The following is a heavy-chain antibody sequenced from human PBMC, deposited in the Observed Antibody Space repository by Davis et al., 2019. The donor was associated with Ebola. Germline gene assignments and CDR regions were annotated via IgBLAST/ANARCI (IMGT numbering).Heavy chain of an antibody. CDR2: ISPFSGNT. V-gene: IGHV1-18*01. D-gene: IGHD3-22*01. Sequence: AASVKVSCKTSGYPFISYGISWVRQAPGQGLEWMGWISPFSGNTNYAQKLQGRVTMTTDTSTSTAYMELRSLRSDDTAVYYCASEGVIAPSNMDVWGQGTPVTVSS. CDR3: ASEGVIAPSNMDV. CDR1: GYPFISYG. J-gene: IGHJ6*02.